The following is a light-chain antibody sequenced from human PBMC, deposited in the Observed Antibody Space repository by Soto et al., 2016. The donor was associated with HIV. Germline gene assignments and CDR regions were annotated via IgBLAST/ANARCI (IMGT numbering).Light chain of an antibody. CDR3: QQSYSTPYT. CDR2: GAS. J-gene: IGKJ2*01. CDR1: QNINTY. Sequence: IQMTQSPSSLSPSVGDRVTISCRASQNINTYLNWYQQKPGKAPRLLIYGASTLQSGAPSRFSGSGSGTDFTLTISSLQLDDFGTYYCQQSYSTPYTFGQETKLEIK. V-gene: IGKV1-39*01.